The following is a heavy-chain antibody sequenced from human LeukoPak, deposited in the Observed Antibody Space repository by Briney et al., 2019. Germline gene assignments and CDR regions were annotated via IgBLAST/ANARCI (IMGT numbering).Heavy chain of an antibody. Sequence: SETLSLTCTVSGGSISFYYWSWIRQPPGKERVGIGYIYGSGTTNYNPSVKSRVTISVDTSKTQFSLKLSSVTAADTAVYYCATWVTSGYYALDVWGQGTTVIVSS. J-gene: IGHJ6*02. CDR1: GGSISFYY. CDR3: ATWVTSGYYALDV. CDR2: IYGSGTT. V-gene: IGHV4-59*01. D-gene: IGHD2-21*02.